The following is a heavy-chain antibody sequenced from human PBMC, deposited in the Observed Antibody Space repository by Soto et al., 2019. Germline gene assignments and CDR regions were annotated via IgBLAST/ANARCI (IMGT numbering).Heavy chain of an antibody. CDR1: GFTFISYG. CDR3: ARGQVGHKYGWELPPDY. D-gene: IGHD1-26*01. Sequence: TGGSLRLSCAASGFTFISYGMHWVRQAPGKGLECVAVIWYDGSNKYYADSVKGRFTISRDNSKNTLYLQMNSLRAEDTAVYYCARGQVGHKYGWELPPDYWGQGTLVTVSS. J-gene: IGHJ4*02. CDR2: IWYDGSNK. V-gene: IGHV3-33*01.